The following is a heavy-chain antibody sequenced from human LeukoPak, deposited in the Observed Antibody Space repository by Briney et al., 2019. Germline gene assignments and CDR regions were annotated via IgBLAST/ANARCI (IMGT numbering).Heavy chain of an antibody. J-gene: IGHJ6*02. V-gene: IGHV4-59*01. CDR2: IYYSGST. D-gene: IGHD5-18*01. Sequence: SETLSLTCTVSGGSISSYYWSWIRQPSGKGLEWIGYIYYSGSTNYNPSLKSRVTISVDTSKNQFSLKLSSVTAADTAVYYCARDSYGYGSYYYYGMDVWGQGTTVTVSS. CDR3: ARDSYGYGSYYYYGMDV. CDR1: GGSISSYY.